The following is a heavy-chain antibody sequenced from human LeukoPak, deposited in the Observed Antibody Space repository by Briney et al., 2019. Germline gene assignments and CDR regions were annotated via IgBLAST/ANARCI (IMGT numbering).Heavy chain of an antibody. CDR1: GFTFSSYS. CDR2: ITRSNYI. Sequence: PGGSLRLSCAASGFTFSSYSMNWVRQAPGKGLEWVSSITRSNYIYYADSVKGRFTISRDNAKNSLYLQMNSLRAEDTAVYYCARVFVGATYHWFDPWGQGTLVTVSS. CDR3: ARVFVGATYHWFDP. D-gene: IGHD1-26*01. J-gene: IGHJ5*02. V-gene: IGHV3-21*06.